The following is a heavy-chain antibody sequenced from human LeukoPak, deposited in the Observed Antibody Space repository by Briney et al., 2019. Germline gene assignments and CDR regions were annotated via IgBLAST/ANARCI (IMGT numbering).Heavy chain of an antibody. CDR2: ISSSSSYI. CDR1: GFTFGSYS. D-gene: IGHD6-19*01. J-gene: IGHJ6*02. Sequence: GGSLRLSCAASGFTFGSYSMNWVRQAPGKGLEWVSSISSSSSYIYYADSVKGRFTISRNNAKNSLYLQMNSLRAEDTAVYYCARDLISGWYFDYYYYGMDVWGQGTTVTVSS. CDR3: ARDLISGWYFDYYYYGMDV. V-gene: IGHV3-21*01.